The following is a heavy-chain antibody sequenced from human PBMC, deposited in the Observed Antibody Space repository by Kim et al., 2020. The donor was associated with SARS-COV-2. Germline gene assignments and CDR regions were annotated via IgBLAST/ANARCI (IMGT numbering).Heavy chain of an antibody. CDR1: GGSISSYY. CDR3: ARLAPATGRPKGYCSGGSCYSDYYYGMDV. V-gene: IGHV4-59*08. CDR2: IYYSGST. J-gene: IGHJ6*02. D-gene: IGHD2-15*01. Sequence: SETLSLTCTVSGGSISSYYWSWIRQPPGKGLEWIGYIYYSGSTNYNPSLKSRVTISVDTSKNQFSLKLSSVTAADTAVYYCARLAPATGRPKGYCSGGSCYSDYYYGMDVWGQGTTVTVSS.